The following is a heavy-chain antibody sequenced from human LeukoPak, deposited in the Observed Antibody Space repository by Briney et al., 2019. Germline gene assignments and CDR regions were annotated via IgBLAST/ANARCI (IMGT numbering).Heavy chain of an antibody. Sequence: SETLSLTCTVSGVSITYYYWSWIRQPPGKGLEWIGYMYYSGSTNYNPSLKSRVAISVDTSKNQFSLRLTSVTAADTAVYYCARQTGSGLFILPGGQGTLVTVSS. CDR2: MYYSGST. J-gene: IGHJ4*02. D-gene: IGHD3/OR15-3a*01. V-gene: IGHV4-59*08. CDR1: GVSITYYY. CDR3: ARQTGSGLFILP.